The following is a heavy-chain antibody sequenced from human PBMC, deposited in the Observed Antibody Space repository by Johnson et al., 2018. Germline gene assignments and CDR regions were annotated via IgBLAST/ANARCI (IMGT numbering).Heavy chain of an antibody. Sequence: VQLVESGAEVKKPGSSVKVSCKASGGTFSSYAISWVRQAPGQGLEWMGGIIPIFGTANYAQKFQGRVTITADESTSTAYMELSSLRSEDTAVYYGARDQSRDDYGDQGGAFDIWGQGTMVTVSS. CDR1: GGTFSSYA. CDR3: ARDQSRDDYGDQGGAFDI. D-gene: IGHD4-17*01. V-gene: IGHV1-69*01. J-gene: IGHJ3*02. CDR2: IIPIFGTA.